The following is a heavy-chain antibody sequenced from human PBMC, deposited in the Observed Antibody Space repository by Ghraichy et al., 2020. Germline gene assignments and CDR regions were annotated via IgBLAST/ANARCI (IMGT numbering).Heavy chain of an antibody. CDR2: IYSGGST. CDR3: ARPMVVAADAFDI. CDR1: GFTVSSNY. V-gene: IGHV3-66*01. Sequence: GGSLRLSCAASGFTVSSNYMSWVRQAPGKGLEWVSVIYSGGSTYYADSVKGRFTISRDNSKNTLYLQMNSLRAEDTAVYYCARPMVVAADAFDIWGQGTMVTVSS. J-gene: IGHJ3*02. D-gene: IGHD2-15*01.